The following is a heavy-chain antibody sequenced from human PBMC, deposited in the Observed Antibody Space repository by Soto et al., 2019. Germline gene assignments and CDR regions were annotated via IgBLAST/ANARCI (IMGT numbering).Heavy chain of an antibody. V-gene: IGHV4-30-4*01. Sequence: SETLSLTCTVSGGSVSGGDYFWSWIRHPPGKGLEWIGYIYDSGSSYYNPSLKSRVTMSVDTSKNQFSLKLRSVTAADTAMYYCAREKGYISGPKNFDSWGQGTLVTVSS. CDR1: GGSVSGGDYF. CDR3: AREKGYISGPKNFDS. D-gene: IGHD5-12*01. J-gene: IGHJ4*02. CDR2: IYDSGSS.